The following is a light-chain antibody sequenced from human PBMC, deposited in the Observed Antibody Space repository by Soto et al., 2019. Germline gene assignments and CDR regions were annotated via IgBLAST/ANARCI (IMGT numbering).Light chain of an antibody. Sequence: EIVLTQSPSTLSLSLAEIATLSCRSSQSVSSYLAWYQQKPGQAPSLLLYDASNRATGIPARFSGSGSGTDLTLTIKRLETEEFAVYYCQQRSNWPSITFGQGTRLEIK. J-gene: IGKJ5*01. V-gene: IGKV3-11*01. CDR2: DAS. CDR1: QSVSSY. CDR3: QQRSNWPSIT.